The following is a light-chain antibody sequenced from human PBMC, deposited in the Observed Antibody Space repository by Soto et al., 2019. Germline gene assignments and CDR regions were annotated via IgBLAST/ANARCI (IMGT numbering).Light chain of an antibody. V-gene: IGLV2-14*01. CDR3: SSYTSSSLVV. CDR1: SSDVGGYNY. Sequence: QSALTQPASVSGSPGQSINISCTGTSSDVGGYNYVSWYQQHPGKAPKLMIYEVSNRPSGVSNRFSGSKSGNTASLTISGLQAEDEADYYCSSYTSSSLVVFGGGTKLTVL. CDR2: EVS. J-gene: IGLJ2*01.